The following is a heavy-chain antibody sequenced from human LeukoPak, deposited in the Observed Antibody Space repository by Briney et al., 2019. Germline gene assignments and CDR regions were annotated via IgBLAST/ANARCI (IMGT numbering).Heavy chain of an antibody. CDR1: GFTFDNYA. D-gene: IGHD4-17*01. J-gene: IGHJ6*02. V-gene: IGHV3-23*01. CDR3: AREARSVTTDGMDV. CDR2: ISGSGDGT. Sequence: GGSLRLSCTASGFTFDNYAMIWVRQASGKGLEWVSVISGSGDGTDSADSVRGRFTISRDNSKNTLYLEMSSLRVEDTAVYHCAREARSVTTDGMDVWGQGTTVTVSS.